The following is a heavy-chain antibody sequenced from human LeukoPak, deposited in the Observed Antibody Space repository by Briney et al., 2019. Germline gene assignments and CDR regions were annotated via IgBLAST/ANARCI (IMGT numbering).Heavy chain of an antibody. V-gene: IGHV1-18*01. D-gene: IGHD1-14*01. CDR3: ARDVRRDVAYYYYYMDV. CDR1: GYTFTSYD. J-gene: IGHJ6*03. Sequence: GASVKVSCKASGYTFTSYDINWVRQATGQGLEWMGWISAYNGNTNYAQKLQGRVTMTTDTSTSTAYMELRSLRSDDTAVYYCARDVRRDVAYYYYYMDVWGKGTTVTISS. CDR2: ISAYNGNT.